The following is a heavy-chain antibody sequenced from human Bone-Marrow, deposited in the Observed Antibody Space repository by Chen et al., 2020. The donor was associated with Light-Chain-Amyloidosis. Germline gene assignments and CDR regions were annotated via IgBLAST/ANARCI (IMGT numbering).Heavy chain of an antibody. J-gene: IGHJ6*02. CDR1: GFTFSDYW. CDR2: XXXGGSEK. D-gene: IGHD3-22*01. V-gene: IGHV3-7*01. Sequence: VQXVESGGGXVQPGXXLRLXCAASGFTFSDYWMTWVRQAPGKGPELVAIXXXGGSEKXXXXXXXXXXXXXXXXXXXXXXXXXXXXXAEDTAVYYCAYPTRFPDVWGQGTTVTVSS. CDR3: AYPTRFPDV.